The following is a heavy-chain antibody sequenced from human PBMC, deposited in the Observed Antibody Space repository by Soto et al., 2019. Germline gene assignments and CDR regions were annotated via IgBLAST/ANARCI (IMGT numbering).Heavy chain of an antibody. CDR3: ATYSSSWYVVY. Sequence: QLQLQESGPGLVKPSETLSLTCTVSGGSISSSSYYWGWIRQPPGKGLEWIGSSYYSGSTYYTPSLKSRVTISVDTSKNQFSLKLSSVTAADTAVYYCATYSSSWYVVYWGQGTLVTVSS. CDR1: GGSISSSSYY. D-gene: IGHD6-13*01. J-gene: IGHJ4*02. CDR2: SYYSGST. V-gene: IGHV4-39*01.